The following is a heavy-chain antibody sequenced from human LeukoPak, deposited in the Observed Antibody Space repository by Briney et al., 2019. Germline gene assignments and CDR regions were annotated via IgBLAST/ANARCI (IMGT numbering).Heavy chain of an antibody. V-gene: IGHV3-15*01. CDR2: IKSKTDGGTT. CDR1: GFTFSNAW. Sequence: GGSLRLSCAASGFTFSNAWMSGVRQAPGKGLEWVGRIKSKTDGGTTDYAAPVKGRFTISRDDSKNTLYLQMNSLMTDDTAVYYCTTDPTLWELLARDYWGQGTLVTVAS. CDR3: TTDPTLWELLARDY. D-gene: IGHD1-26*01. J-gene: IGHJ4*02.